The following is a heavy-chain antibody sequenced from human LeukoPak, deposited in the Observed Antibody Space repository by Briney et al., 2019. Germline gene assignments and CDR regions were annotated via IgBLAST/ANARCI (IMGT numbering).Heavy chain of an antibody. J-gene: IGHJ3*02. D-gene: IGHD2-2*01. CDR2: IYTSGST. CDR3: ARMIPYCSSTRCDAFDM. V-gene: IGHV4-4*07. CDR1: DGSISSYS. Sequence: SETLSLTCTVSDGSISSYSWSWIRQPAGKGLEWIGHIYTSGSTNYNPSLKSRVTMSVDTSKNRFSLKLSSVTAADTAVYHCARMIPYCSSTRCDAFDMWRQGTIVTVSS.